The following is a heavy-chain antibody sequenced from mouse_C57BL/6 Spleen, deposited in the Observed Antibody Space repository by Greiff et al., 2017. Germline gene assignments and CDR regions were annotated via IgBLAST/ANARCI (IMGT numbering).Heavy chain of an antibody. CDR2: ISSGSSTI. Sequence: EVKLVESGGGSVKPGGSLKLSCAASGFTFSDYGMHWVRQAPEKGLEWVAYISSGSSTIYYADTVKGRFTISRDNAKNTLFLQMTSLRSEDTAMYYCARDRFAYWGQGTLVTVSA. J-gene: IGHJ3*01. CDR1: GFTFSDYG. CDR3: ARDRFAY. V-gene: IGHV5-17*01.